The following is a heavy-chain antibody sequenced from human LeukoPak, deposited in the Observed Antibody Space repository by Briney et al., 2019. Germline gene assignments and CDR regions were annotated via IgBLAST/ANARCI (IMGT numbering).Heavy chain of an antibody. CDR1: GGSISSGDYY. D-gene: IGHD6-13*01. Sequence: SQTLSLTCTVSGGSISSGDYYWSWIRQPPGKGLEWIGYIYYSGSTYYNPSLKSRVTISVDTSKNQFSLKLSSVTAADTAVYYCARDSAAAGIVDCWGQGTLVTVSS. J-gene: IGHJ4*02. CDR2: IYYSGST. V-gene: IGHV4-30-4*01. CDR3: ARDSAAAGIVDC.